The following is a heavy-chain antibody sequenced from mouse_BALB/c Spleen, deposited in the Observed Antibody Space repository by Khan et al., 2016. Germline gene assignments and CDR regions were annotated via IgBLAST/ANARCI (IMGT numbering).Heavy chain of an antibody. CDR2: IYPGDGNT. CDR1: GYTFTSYW. Sequence: QVRLQQSGAELARPGASVKLSCKASGYTFTSYWMQWVKQGPGQGLEWIGAIYPGDGNTGYTQNFKGTATLTADRSSSTAYMQLSSLASEDTTVYYCARGNAYSDYDDWGQGTALTVSS. V-gene: IGHV1-87*01. CDR3: ARGNAYSDYDD. D-gene: IGHD2-4*01. J-gene: IGHJ2*01.